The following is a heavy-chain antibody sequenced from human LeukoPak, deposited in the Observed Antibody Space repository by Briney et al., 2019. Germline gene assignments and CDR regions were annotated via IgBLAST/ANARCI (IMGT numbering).Heavy chain of an antibody. J-gene: IGHJ4*02. CDR1: GYTFTGYY. CDR2: INPNSGGT. D-gene: IGHD6-13*01. Sequence: ASVKVSCKASGYTFTGYYMHWVRQAPGQGLEWMGWINPNSGGTNYAQKFQGRVTMTRDTSISTAYMELSRLRSDDTAVYYCARPIYSSSWYLFDYWGQGTLATVSS. CDR3: ARPIYSSSWYLFDY. V-gene: IGHV1-2*02.